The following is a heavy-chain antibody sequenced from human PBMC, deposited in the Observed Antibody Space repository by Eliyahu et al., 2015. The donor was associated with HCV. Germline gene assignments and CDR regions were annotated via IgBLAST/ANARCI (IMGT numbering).Heavy chain of an antibody. CDR3: ARTYCTSTSCLRPFDY. D-gene: IGHD2-2*01. CDR1: GFTFSDYW. J-gene: IGHJ4*02. CDR2: IKQHGSEK. V-gene: IGHV3-7*01. Sequence: GGLVQPGGSLRLSCAASGFTFSDYWMSWVRQAPGKGLEWVANIKQHGSEKYYVASVRGRFTISRDNAKNSLYLQMNSLRAEDTAVYYCARTYCTSTSCLRPFDYWGQGTLVTVSS.